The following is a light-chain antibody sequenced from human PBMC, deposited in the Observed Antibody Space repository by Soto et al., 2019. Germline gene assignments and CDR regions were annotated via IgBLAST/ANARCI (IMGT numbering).Light chain of an antibody. Sequence: EIVFTXSPGTLSLSPGERATLSCRASQSISNNYLAWYQQKPGQAPRLLIYGASSRATGIPDKLSGSGSGADFTLTISGLEPEDFAVYYCQQYSNYPYTFGQGTKVDIK. V-gene: IGKV3-20*01. J-gene: IGKJ2*01. CDR3: QQYSNYPYT. CDR2: GAS. CDR1: QSISNNY.